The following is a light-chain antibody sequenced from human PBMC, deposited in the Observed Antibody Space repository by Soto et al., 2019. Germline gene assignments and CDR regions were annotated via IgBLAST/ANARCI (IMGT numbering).Light chain of an antibody. J-gene: IGKJ1*01. CDR3: QPRSNWGWT. Sequence: LSPGERATLSGRASQSVSSYLAWYQQKPGQAPRLLIYDASNRATGIPARFSGSGSGTDFTLIMSSLECEDFVAYYCQPRSNWGWTFRVGTKVDIK. CDR2: DAS. V-gene: IGKV3-11*01. CDR1: QSVSSY.